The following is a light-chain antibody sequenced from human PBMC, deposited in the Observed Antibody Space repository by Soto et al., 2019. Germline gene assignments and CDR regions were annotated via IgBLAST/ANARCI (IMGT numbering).Light chain of an antibody. V-gene: IGKV1-39*01. CDR3: LQTYSTPGT. CDR1: QSISGY. Sequence: DIQMTQSPSSLSASVGDRVTLTCRASQSISGYLNWYQQKPGRAPNLLIYTAFSLQSGVPSRFSGSASGTDFTLTISSLQPEDSATYYCLQTYSTPGTVGQGTKLEIK. CDR2: TAF. J-gene: IGKJ2*02.